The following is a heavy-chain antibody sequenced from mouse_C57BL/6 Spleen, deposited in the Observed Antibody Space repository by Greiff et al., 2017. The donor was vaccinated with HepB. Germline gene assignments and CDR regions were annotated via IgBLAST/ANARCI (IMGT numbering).Heavy chain of an antibody. V-gene: IGHV2-4*01. J-gene: IGHJ4*01. CDR2: IWSGGST. D-gene: IGHD1-1*01. Sequence: VQVVESGPGLVQPSQSLSITCTVSGFSLTSYGVHWVRQPPGKGLEWLGVIWSGGSTDYNAAFISRLSISKDNSKSQVFFKMNSLQADDTAIYYCAKSLSYGKDAMDYWGQGTSVTVSS. CDR1: GFSLTSYG. CDR3: AKSLSYGKDAMDY.